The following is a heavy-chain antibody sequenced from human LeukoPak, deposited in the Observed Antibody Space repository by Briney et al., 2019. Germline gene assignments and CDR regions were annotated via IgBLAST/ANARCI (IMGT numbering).Heavy chain of an antibody. Sequence: GGSLRLSCAASGFSFNNYAMSWVRQAPGEGLEWVSIIIASSGATFYADSVKGRFTISRDISKNTLYLQMNNLRVEDTAVYYCAKGGYDYIEVAYFDFWGQGILVTVSS. CDR1: GFSFNNYA. D-gene: IGHD5-12*01. V-gene: IGHV3-23*01. J-gene: IGHJ4*02. CDR2: IIASSGAT. CDR3: AKGGYDYIEVAYFDF.